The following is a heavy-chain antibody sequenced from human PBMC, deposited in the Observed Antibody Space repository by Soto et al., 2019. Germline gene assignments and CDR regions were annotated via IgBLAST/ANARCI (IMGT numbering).Heavy chain of an antibody. CDR3: ARSPGRGSRTSSFDY. CDR1: GGSVSSGSYY. V-gene: IGHV4-61*01. CDR2: IYYSGST. D-gene: IGHD3-16*01. J-gene: IGHJ4*02. Sequence: PSETLSLTCTVSGGSVSSGSYYWSWIRQPPGKGLEWIGYIYYSGSTNYNPSLKSRVTISVDTSKNQFSLKLSSVTAADTAVYYCARSPGRGSRTSSFDYWGQGTLVTVSS.